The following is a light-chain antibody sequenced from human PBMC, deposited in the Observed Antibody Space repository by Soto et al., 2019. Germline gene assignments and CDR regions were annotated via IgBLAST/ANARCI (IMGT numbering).Light chain of an antibody. CDR3: QQYGSSPFT. Sequence: EIVLTQSPGTLPLSPGERATLSCRASQSVSSSYLAWYQQKPGQAPRLLIYGASSRATGIPDRFSGSGSGTGFSLTISRLEPGDFAVYYCQQYGSSPFTFGPGNKVYSK. CDR2: GAS. CDR1: QSVSSSY. V-gene: IGKV3-20*01. J-gene: IGKJ3*01.